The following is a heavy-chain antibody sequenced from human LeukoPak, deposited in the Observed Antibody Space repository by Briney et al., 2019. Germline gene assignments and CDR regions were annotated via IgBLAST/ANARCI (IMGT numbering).Heavy chain of an antibody. J-gene: IGHJ4*02. V-gene: IGHV1-69*05. CDR1: GYTFTSYD. CDR3: ARDPYYDSSGYHYFDY. Sequence: SVKVSCKASGYTFTSYDINWVRQAPGQGLEWMGGIIPIFGTANYAQKFQGRVTITTDESTSTAYMELSSLRSEDTAVYYCARDPYYDSSGYHYFDYWGQGTLVTVSS. D-gene: IGHD3-22*01. CDR2: IIPIFGTA.